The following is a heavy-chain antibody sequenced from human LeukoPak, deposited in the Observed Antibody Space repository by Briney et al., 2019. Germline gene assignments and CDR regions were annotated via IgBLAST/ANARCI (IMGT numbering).Heavy chain of an antibody. V-gene: IGHV3-23*01. J-gene: IGHJ6*02. CDR3: PKDRSDDYYYGMDV. Sequence: GGSLRLSCAASGFTFSSYAMNWVRQAPGKGLEWVSAISGSGGSTYYADSVKGRFTISRDNSKNTLYLQMNSLRAEDTAVYYCPKDRSDDYYYGMDVWGQGTTVTVSS. CDR2: ISGSGGST. D-gene: IGHD1-26*01. CDR1: GFTFSSYA.